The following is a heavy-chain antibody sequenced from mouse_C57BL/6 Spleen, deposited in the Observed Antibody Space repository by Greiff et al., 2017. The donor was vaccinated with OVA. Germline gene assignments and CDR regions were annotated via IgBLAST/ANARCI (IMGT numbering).Heavy chain of an antibody. J-gene: IGHJ4*01. CDR3: ARELGPYYYAMDD. Sequence: DVKLVESGGGLVKPGGSLKLSCAASGFTFSDYGMHWVRQAPEKGLEWVAYISSGSSTIYYADTVKGRFTISRDNAKNTLFLQMTSLRSEDTAMYYCARELGPYYYAMDDWGKGTSVTVSS. CDR1: GFTFSDYG. CDR2: ISSGSSTI. D-gene: IGHD4-1*01. V-gene: IGHV5-17*01.